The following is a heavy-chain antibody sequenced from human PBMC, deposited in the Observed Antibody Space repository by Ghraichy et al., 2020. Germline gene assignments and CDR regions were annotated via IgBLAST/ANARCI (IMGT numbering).Heavy chain of an antibody. V-gene: IGHV3-23*01. D-gene: IGHD3-9*01. CDR3: AKDIMTIGPRQLDF. CDR1: GFPFSTYA. CDR2: ISGSGGGT. J-gene: IGHJ4*02. Sequence: GGSLRLSCAASGFPFSTYAMSWVRQAPGKGLEWVSGISGSGGGTYYADSVKGRFSISRDNSKNTLYLQMNSLRAEDTAVYYCAKDIMTIGPRQLDFWGQGTLVIVSS.